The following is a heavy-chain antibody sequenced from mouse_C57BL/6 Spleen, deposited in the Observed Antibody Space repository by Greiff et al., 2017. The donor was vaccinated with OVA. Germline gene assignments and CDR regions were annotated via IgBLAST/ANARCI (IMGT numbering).Heavy chain of an antibody. Sequence: QVQLKQPGAELVKPGASVKLSCKASGYTFTEYTIHWVKQRSGLGLEWIGWFYPGGGSIKYNEKFKDKATLTVDKSSSTPYMELSRLTSEDSAVYYCARQYYDGSSYVDYAMDYWGQGTSVTVSS. V-gene: IGHV1-62-2*01. CDR3: ARQYYDGSSYVDYAMDY. D-gene: IGHD1-1*01. CDR1: GYTFTEYT. J-gene: IGHJ4*01. CDR2: FYPGGGSI.